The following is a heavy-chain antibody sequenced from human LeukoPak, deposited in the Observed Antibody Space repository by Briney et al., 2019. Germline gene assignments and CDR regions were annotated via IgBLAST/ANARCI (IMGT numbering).Heavy chain of an antibody. CDR2: ITWNSGSV. J-gene: IGHJ3*02. Sequence: SGGSLRLSCAASGFTFHDYAMHWVRQVPGKGLEWVSGITWNSGSVLYADSVRGRLTISRDNAKNSLYLQMNSLRPEDMAFYYCAKGLGVASLIVDALDMWGQGTMVTV. CDR3: AKGLGVASLIVDALDM. D-gene: IGHD3/OR15-3a*01. V-gene: IGHV3-9*03. CDR1: GFTFHDYA.